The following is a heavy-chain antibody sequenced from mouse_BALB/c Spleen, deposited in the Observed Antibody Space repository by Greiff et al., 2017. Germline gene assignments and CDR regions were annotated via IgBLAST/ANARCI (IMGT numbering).Heavy chain of an antibody. V-gene: IGHV3-8*02. CDR2: ISYSGST. Sequence: DVMLVESGPSLVQPSQSLSLTCSVTGDSITSGYWHWIREFPGNKLEYMGYISYSGSTFYNPSLKSRISITRDTSTNQYYLQLNSVNTKDTATYYRARGGDYDDASAYWGQGTLVTVSA. CDR3: ARGGDYDDASAY. CDR1: GDSITSGY. D-gene: IGHD2-4*01. J-gene: IGHJ3*01.